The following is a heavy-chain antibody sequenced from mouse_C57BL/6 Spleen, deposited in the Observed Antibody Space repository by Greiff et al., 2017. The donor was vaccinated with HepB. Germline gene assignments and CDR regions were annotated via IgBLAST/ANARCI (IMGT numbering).Heavy chain of an antibody. CDR3: APGGSSGYGGFAY. V-gene: IGHV1-22*01. D-gene: IGHD3-2*02. J-gene: IGHJ3*01. Sequence: EVQLQQSGPELVKPGASVKMSCKASGYTFTDYNMHWVKQSHGKSLEWIGYINPNNGGTSYNQKFKGKATLTVNKSSSTAYMELRSLTSEDSAVYYCAPGGSSGYGGFAYWGQGTLVTVSA. CDR1: GYTFTDYN. CDR2: INPNNGGT.